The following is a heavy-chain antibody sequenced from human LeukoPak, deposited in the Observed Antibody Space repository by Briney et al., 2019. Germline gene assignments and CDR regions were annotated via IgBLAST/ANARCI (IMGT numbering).Heavy chain of an antibody. CDR2: INHSGST. CDR1: GGSFSGYY. D-gene: IGHD2-21*02. CDR3: ARHALAYCGGDCYTYYYYGMDV. J-gene: IGHJ6*02. V-gene: IGHV4-34*01. Sequence: SETLSLTCAVYGGSFSGYYWSWIRQPPGKGLEWIGEINHSGSTNYNPSLKSRVTISVDTSKNQFSLKLSSVTAADTAVYYCARHALAYCGGDCYTYYYYGMDVWGQGTTVTVSS.